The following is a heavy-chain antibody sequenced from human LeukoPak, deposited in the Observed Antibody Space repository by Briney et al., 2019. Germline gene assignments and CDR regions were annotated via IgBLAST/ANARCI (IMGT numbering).Heavy chain of an antibody. J-gene: IGHJ3*02. V-gene: IGHV3-53*01. CDR2: IYSGGST. CDR1: GFTVSSNY. CDR3: ARDQTFDI. Sequence: GESLKISCAASGFTVSSNYMSWVRQAPGKGLEWVSVIYSGGSTYYVDSVKGRFTISRDNSKNTLYLQMNSLRAEDTAVYYCARDQTFDIWGQGTMVTVSS.